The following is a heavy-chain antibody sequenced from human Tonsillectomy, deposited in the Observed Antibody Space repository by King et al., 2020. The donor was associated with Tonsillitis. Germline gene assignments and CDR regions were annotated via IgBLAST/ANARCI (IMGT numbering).Heavy chain of an antibody. CDR2: IKSKTDGGTT. J-gene: IGHJ4*02. V-gene: IGHV3-15*01. Sequence: VQLVESGGGLVKPGGSLRLSCAASGFTFSNAWMSWVRQAPGKGLEWVGRIKSKTDGGTTDYAAPVKGRFTISRDDSKNTLYLQMNSLKTGDTAVYYCTTFGNYYDSSGYYPFDYWGQGTLVTVSS. CDR1: GFTFSNAW. CDR3: TTFGNYYDSSGYYPFDY. D-gene: IGHD3-22*01.